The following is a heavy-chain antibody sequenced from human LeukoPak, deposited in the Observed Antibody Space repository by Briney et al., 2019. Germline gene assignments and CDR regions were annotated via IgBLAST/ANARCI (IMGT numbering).Heavy chain of an antibody. CDR2: IRYDGSNK. Sequence: PGGSLRLSCAASGFTFSSYGMHWVRQAPGKGLEWVAFIRYDGSNKYYADSVKGRFTISRDNSKNTLYLQMNSLRAEDTAVYYCAKEDIEVVPAAIGHYYYGMDVGGQGTTVTVSS. J-gene: IGHJ6*02. CDR1: GFTFSSYG. D-gene: IGHD2-2*01. V-gene: IGHV3-30*02. CDR3: AKEDIEVVPAAIGHYYYGMDV.